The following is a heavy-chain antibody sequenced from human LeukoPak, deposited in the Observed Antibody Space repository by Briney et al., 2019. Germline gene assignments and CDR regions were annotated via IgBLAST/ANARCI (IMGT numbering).Heavy chain of an antibody. V-gene: IGHV3-23*01. CDR3: ARDGYYGDYTFDY. CDR1: GFTFTSYA. J-gene: IGHJ4*02. Sequence: GGSLRLSCAASGFTFTSYAMSWVRQAPGKGLEWVSAISGSGGSTYYADSVKGRFTISRDNSKNTPYLQMNSLRAEDTAVYYCARDGYYGDYTFDYWGQGTLVTVSS. D-gene: IGHD4-17*01. CDR2: ISGSGGST.